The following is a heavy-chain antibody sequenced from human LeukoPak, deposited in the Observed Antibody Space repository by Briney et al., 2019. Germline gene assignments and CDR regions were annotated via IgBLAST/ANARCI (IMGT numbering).Heavy chain of an antibody. CDR3: VKDLHSSGYWGAFDI. CDR1: GFTFSSYG. Sequence: GGSLRLSCAASGFTFSSYGMHWVRQSPGKGLDWVAFIRNDGTKKNYADSVKGRFTISRDNSKNTLYLQMDSLSAEDTAVYYCVKDLHSSGYWGAFDIWGQGTMVTVSS. V-gene: IGHV3-30*02. J-gene: IGHJ3*02. CDR2: IRNDGTKK. D-gene: IGHD3-22*01.